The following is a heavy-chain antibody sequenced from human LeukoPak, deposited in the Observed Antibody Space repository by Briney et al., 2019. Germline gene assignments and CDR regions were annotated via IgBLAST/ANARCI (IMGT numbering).Heavy chain of an antibody. CDR1: GFTFSSYG. V-gene: IGHV3-33*06. Sequence: GGSLRLSCAASGFTFSSYGMHWVRQAPGKGLEWVAVIWYDGSNKYYADSVKGRFTISRDNSRNTLYLQMNSLRAEDTAVYYCAKDPGAFDIWGQGTMVTVSS. CDR2: IWYDGSNK. CDR3: AKDPGAFDI. J-gene: IGHJ3*02.